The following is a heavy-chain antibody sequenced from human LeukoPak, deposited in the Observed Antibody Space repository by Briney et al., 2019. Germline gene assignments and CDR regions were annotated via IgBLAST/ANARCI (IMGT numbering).Heavy chain of an antibody. CDR3: ARDGFGTGSN. CDR1: GLTFSNYW. CDR2: IKQDGSEK. Sequence: GGSLRLSCAASGLTFSNYWMDWVRQAPGKGVEWVANIKQDGSEKNYVDSVKGRFIISRDNAKNSLYLQMNTLRADDTAVYYCARDGFGTGSNWGQGTLVTVSS. V-gene: IGHV3-7*03. J-gene: IGHJ4*02. D-gene: IGHD3-16*01.